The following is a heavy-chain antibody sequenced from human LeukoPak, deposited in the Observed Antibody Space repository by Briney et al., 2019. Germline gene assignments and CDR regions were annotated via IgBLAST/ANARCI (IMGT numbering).Heavy chain of an antibody. Sequence: KPSETLSLTFTVSDXSISGYYWSWIRQPPGKGLEWIGSIHFSGSTNYNPSLRSRVTISVDTSKNQLSLKLSSVTAADTAVYYFARDLGGIYFDYWGQGTLVTVSS. J-gene: IGHJ4*02. V-gene: IGHV4-59*01. CDR3: ARDLGGIYFDY. D-gene: IGHD1-26*01. CDR1: DXSISGYY. CDR2: IHFSGST.